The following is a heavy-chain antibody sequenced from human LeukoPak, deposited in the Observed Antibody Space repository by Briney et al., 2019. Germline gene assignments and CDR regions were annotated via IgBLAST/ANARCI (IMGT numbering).Heavy chain of an antibody. D-gene: IGHD1-26*01. J-gene: IGHJ3*02. CDR1: GYTFTGYA. V-gene: IGHV1-3*01. CDR3: ARVQSRWDDAFDI. Sequence: ASVKVSCKASGYTFTGYAMHWVRQAPGQRLEWMGWINAGNGNTKYSQKFQGRVTITRDTSASTAYMELSSLRSEDTAVYYCARVQSRWDDAFDIWGQGTMVTVSS. CDR2: INAGNGNT.